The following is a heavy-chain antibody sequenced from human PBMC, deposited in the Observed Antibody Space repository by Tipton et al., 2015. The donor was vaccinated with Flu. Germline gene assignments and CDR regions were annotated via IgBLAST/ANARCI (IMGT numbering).Heavy chain of an antibody. V-gene: IGHV3-30*02. CDR1: GFTFSSHW. J-gene: IGHJ4*02. CDR3: AKSGGFDS. Sequence: SLRLSCVASGFTFSSHWLTWVRQAPGKGLEWVAHIRSDETTEYADSVKGRFTISRDNSKDMLYLQMNSLRAEDTAVFYCAKSGGFDSWNQGALVIVSS. CDR2: IRSDETTE. D-gene: IGHD1-26*01.